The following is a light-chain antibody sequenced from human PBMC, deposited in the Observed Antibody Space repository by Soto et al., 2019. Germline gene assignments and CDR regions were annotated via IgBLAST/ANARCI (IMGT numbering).Light chain of an antibody. CDR1: SSDVGSYSV. J-gene: IGLJ2*01. Sequence: QSALTQPASVSGSPGQSITISCTGTSSDVGSYSVVSWYQQHPGKAPKLMIYEGNKRPSGASNRFSGSKSGNTASLTISGLQAEDEADYYFCSYAGQRVVFGGGTKLTVL. CDR3: CSYAGQRVV. CDR2: EGN. V-gene: IGLV2-23*01.